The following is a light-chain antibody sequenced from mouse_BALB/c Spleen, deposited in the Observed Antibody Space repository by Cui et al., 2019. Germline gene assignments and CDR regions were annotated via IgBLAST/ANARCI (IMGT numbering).Light chain of an antibody. CDR3: KQSYNLFT. V-gene: IGKV8-21*01. Sequence: DIVMSQSPSSLPVSAGEKVTMRCKSSQSLLNSRTRKNYLAWYQQKPGQSPKLLIYWASTLTISSVQAEDLAVYYCKQSYNLFTFGSGTKLEIK. CDR2: WAS. J-gene: IGKJ4*01. CDR1: QSLLNSRTRKNY.